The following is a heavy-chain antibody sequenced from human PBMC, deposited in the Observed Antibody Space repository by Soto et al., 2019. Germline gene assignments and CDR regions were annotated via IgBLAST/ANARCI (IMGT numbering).Heavy chain of an antibody. D-gene: IGHD3-3*01. CDR3: AKDPLSFRCSWYLEWWFYS. Sequence: PGGSLRLSCAASGFTFSNYAIRWVRQAPGKGLEWVSSITGSGDTTYYADSVKGRFTISRDNSKNTVYLQMNSLRVEDTAVYYCAKDPLSFRCSWYLEWWFYSWGQGTLVIVSA. CDR2: ITGSGDTT. J-gene: IGHJ5*01. CDR1: GFTFSNYA. V-gene: IGHV3-23*01.